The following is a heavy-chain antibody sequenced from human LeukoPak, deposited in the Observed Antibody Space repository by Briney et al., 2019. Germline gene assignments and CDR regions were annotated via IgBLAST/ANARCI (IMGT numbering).Heavy chain of an antibody. J-gene: IGHJ3*01. CDR2: ISYDGSNK. V-gene: IGHV3-30*18. D-gene: IGHD5-24*01. Sequence: PGGSLRLSCAASGFTFSTYGMHWVRQAPGKGLEWVAIISYDGSNKYYADSVRGRFTIPRDNSKNTLYLQMNSLRAEDTAVFYCAKDHEGDAGAFHLWGQGTMVTVSS. CDR1: GFTFSTYG. CDR3: AKDHEGDAGAFHL.